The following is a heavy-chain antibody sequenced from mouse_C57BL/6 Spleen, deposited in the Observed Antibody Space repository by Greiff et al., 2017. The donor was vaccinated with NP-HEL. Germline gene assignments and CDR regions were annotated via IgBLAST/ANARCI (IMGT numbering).Heavy chain of an antibody. V-gene: IGHV1-22*01. Sequence: EVKLVESGPELVKPGASVKMSCKASGYTFTDYNMHWVKQSHGKSLEWIGYINPNNGGTSYNQKFKGKATLTVNKSSSTAYMELRSLTSEDSAVYYCARGRPYYSNPAWFAYWGQGTLVTVSA. D-gene: IGHD2-5*01. J-gene: IGHJ3*01. CDR3: ARGRPYYSNPAWFAY. CDR2: INPNNGGT. CDR1: GYTFTDYN.